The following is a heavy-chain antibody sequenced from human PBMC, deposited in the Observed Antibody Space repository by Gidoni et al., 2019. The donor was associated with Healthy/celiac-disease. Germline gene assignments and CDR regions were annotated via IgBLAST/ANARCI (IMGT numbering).Heavy chain of an antibody. CDR1: VGSFLGYY. J-gene: IGHJ5*02. Sequence: QVQLQQWDAGLLKPSATLSLTCAGSVGSFLGYYWSWIRHPPGKGLEWIGERNHSGSTNYNPSLKSRVTISVDTSKSEFSLKLSSVNAAEPALYYCARGRYSSSWYRVGWFDPWGQGTLVTVSS. CDR2: RNHSGST. D-gene: IGHD6-13*01. CDR3: ARGRYSSSWYRVGWFDP. V-gene: IGHV4-34*01.